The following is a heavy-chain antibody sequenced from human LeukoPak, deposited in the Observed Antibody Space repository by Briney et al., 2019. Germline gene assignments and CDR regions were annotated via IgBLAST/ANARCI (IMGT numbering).Heavy chain of an antibody. V-gene: IGHV3-66*02. CDR1: GLSVSSNY. CDR2: IYSGGST. J-gene: IGHJ4*02. CDR3: AGDARYCSSTGCDSDY. Sequence: PGGSLRLSCAASGLSVSSNYMSWVRQAPGKGLEWVSLIYSGGSTYYADSVKGRFTISRDNSKNTLYLQMNSLRGEDTAVYYCAGDARYCSSTGCDSDYWGQGTLVTVSS. D-gene: IGHD2-2*01.